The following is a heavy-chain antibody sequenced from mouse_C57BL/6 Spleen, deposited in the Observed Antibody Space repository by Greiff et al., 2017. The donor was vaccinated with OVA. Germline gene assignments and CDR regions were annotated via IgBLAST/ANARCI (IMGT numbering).Heavy chain of an antibody. Sequence: QVQLQQSGDELVKPGASVKLSCKASGYTFTSYWMHWVKQRPGRGLEWIGRIDPNSGGTKYNEKFKSKATLTVDKPSSTAYMQLSSLTSEDSAVYYGARVHYGSSNYFDYWGQGTTLTVSS. CDR1: GYTFTSYW. V-gene: IGHV1-72*01. D-gene: IGHD1-1*01. CDR3: ARVHYGSSNYFDY. J-gene: IGHJ2*01. CDR2: IDPNSGGT.